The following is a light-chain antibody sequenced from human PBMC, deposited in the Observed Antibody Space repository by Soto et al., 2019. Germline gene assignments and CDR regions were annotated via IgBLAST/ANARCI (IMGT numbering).Light chain of an antibody. CDR2: DTS. V-gene: IGLV7-46*01. J-gene: IGLJ3*02. CDR1: TGAVTSGHY. CDR3: FPPYSGPLV. Sequence: QAVVTQEPSLTVSPGGTVTLTCGSSTGAVTSGHYPYWFQQKPGQAPRTLIYDTSNKQSWTPARFSGYLLGGKAALTLAGAQREDGAEYYCFPPYSGPLVVAGGTKPAVL.